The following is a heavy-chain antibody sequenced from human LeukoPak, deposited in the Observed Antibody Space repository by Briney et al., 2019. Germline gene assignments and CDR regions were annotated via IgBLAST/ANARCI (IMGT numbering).Heavy chain of an antibody. D-gene: IGHD1-26*01. V-gene: IGHV4-61*01. J-gene: IGHJ4*02. CDR1: GGSVSSGTYY. CDR2: VSYSGST. CDR3: ARGGGGRYLVY. Sequence: SETLSLTCTVSGGSVSSGTYYWSWIRQPPGKGLEWIAYVSYSGSTNYNPSLKSRVTISVDTSKNQFSLRLSSVTAADTAVYYCARGGGGRYLVYWGQGTLVTVSS.